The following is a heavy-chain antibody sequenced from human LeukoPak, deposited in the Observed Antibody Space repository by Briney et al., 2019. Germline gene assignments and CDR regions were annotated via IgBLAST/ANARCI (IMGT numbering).Heavy chain of an antibody. V-gene: IGHV3-7*04. J-gene: IGHJ4*02. CDR2: MNQFGTEI. CDR1: KFTFSDYY. Sequence: GGSLTLSCAASKFTFSDYYMTWVRQAPAKGPEWVAYMNQFGTEIKYLDSLKGRFTISRDNAKNSLYLWMTSLTADDTAVYYCARGTYYYEFWGQGTLVSVSS. CDR3: ARGTYYYEF. D-gene: IGHD3-22*01.